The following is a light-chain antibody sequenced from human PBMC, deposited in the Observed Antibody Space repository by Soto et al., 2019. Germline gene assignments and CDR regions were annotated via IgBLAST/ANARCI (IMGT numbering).Light chain of an antibody. CDR1: SGHSSYA. CDR2: LNSDGSH. J-gene: IGLJ2*01. V-gene: IGLV4-69*01. Sequence: QLVLTQSPSASASLGASVKLPCTLSSGHSSYAIAWHQQQPEKGPRYLMKLNSDGSHSKGDGIPDRFSGSSSGAERYLTSSSLQSEDEADYYCQTWGTGIQGVFGGGTKLTVL. CDR3: QTWGTGIQGV.